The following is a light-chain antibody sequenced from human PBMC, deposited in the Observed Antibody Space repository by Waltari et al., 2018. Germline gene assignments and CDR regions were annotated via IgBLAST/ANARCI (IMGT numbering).Light chain of an antibody. Sequence: SCRASQRVSSNLAWYQQKPGQAPRLLIYGASTRATGIPARFSGSGSGTEFTLTISSLQSEDFAVYYCQQYNNWLWTFGQGTKVEIK. CDR3: QQYNNWLWT. CDR2: GAS. V-gene: IGKV3-15*01. J-gene: IGKJ1*01. CDR1: QRVSSN.